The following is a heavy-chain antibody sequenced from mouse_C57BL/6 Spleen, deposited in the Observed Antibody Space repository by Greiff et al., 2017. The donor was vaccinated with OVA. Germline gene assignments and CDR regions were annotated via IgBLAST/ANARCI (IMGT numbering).Heavy chain of an antibody. CDR2: IDPSDSYT. Sequence: VQLQQPGAELVRPGTSVKLSCKASGYTFTSYWMHWVKQRPGQGLEWIGVIDPSDSYTNYNQKFKGKATLTVDTSSSTAYMQLSSLTSEDSAVYYCARYPGLPYAMDYWGQGTSVTVSS. D-gene: IGHD2-10*01. J-gene: IGHJ4*01. V-gene: IGHV1-59*01. CDR1: GYTFTSYW. CDR3: ARYPGLPYAMDY.